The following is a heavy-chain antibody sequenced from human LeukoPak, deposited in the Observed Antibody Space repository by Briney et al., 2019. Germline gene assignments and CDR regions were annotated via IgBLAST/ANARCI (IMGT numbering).Heavy chain of an antibody. Sequence: PSETLSLTCTVSGGSISDYHWNWIRQPPGKGLEWIGYIDYSGNTNYNPSLKSRVTISIDTSKNQFSLKVFSVTAADTAVYYCARPTWSDRRGAFDIWGHGTVVTVSS. V-gene: IGHV4-59*01. CDR2: IDYSGNT. CDR1: GGSISDYH. J-gene: IGHJ3*02. CDR3: ARPTWSDRRGAFDI. D-gene: IGHD2/OR15-2a*01.